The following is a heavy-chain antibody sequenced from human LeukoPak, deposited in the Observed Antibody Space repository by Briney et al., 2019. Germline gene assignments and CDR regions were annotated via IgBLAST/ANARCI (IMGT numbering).Heavy chain of an antibody. J-gene: IGHJ4*02. D-gene: IGHD5-24*01. Sequence: GGSLRLSCAASGFTFSRYGMHWVRQAPGRGLEWVAVIWFDGSNKFYADSVKGRFTIPRDNSKNTLYLQMNRLRAEGTAVYYCASEMRDSWGQGTLVTVSS. V-gene: IGHV3-33*01. CDR1: GFTFSRYG. CDR2: IWFDGSNK. CDR3: ASEMRDS.